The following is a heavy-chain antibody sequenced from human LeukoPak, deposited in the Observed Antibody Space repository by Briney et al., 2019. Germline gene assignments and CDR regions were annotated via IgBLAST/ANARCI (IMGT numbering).Heavy chain of an antibody. V-gene: IGHV3-48*04. CDR1: GLTFSGHN. D-gene: IGHD2-8*01. Sequence: GGSLRLSCAASGLTFSGHNMNWVRQAPGKGLEWISFVSISSGTIYYADSVKGRCTISRDNAKNSLYLQLSSLRVEDMAVYYCAREPMYATFDMWGQGTRVTVSS. CDR2: VSISSGTI. J-gene: IGHJ3*02. CDR3: AREPMYATFDM.